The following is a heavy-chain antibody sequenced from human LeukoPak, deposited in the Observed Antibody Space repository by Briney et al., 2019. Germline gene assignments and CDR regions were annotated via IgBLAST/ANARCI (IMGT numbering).Heavy chain of an antibody. CDR1: GLAFSRFW. Sequence: TGGSRRPSCAASGLAFSRFWMSWVRQAPGKGMEWVANINEDGSKKNYVDSVRGRFTISRDNAKDSLYLQMNSLRAEDTAVYYCASGGHLDYWGQGTPVTVSS. CDR3: ASGGHLDY. V-gene: IGHV3-7*03. CDR2: INEDGSKK. D-gene: IGHD3-16*01. J-gene: IGHJ4*02.